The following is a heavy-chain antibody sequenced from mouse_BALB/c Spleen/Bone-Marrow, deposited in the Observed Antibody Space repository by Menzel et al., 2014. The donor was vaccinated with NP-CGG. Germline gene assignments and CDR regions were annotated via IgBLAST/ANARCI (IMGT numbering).Heavy chain of an antibody. CDR2: TDPANGNT. V-gene: IGHV14-3*02. CDR3: ASYYYGSSRFAY. D-gene: IGHD1-1*01. Sequence: EVQLQQSGAELVKPGASVKLSCTASGFNIKDTYMHWVKQRPEQGPEWIGRTDPANGNTKYDPKFQGKATITADTSSNTAYLQLSSLTSEDTAVYYCASYYYGSSRFAYWGQGTLVTVSA. J-gene: IGHJ3*01. CDR1: GFNIKDTY.